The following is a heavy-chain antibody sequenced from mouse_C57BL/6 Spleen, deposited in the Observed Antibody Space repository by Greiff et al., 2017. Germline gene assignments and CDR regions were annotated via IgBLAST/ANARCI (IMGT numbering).Heavy chain of an antibody. Sequence: VQLQQSVAELVRPGASVKLSCTASGFNIKNTYMPWVKQRPEQGLEWIGRIDPANGNTKYAPKFQGKATITADTSSNTAYLQLSSLTSEDTAIYYCAPFFAYWGQGTLVTVSA. V-gene: IGHV14-3*01. CDR2: IDPANGNT. J-gene: IGHJ3*01. CDR1: GFNIKNTY. CDR3: APFFAY.